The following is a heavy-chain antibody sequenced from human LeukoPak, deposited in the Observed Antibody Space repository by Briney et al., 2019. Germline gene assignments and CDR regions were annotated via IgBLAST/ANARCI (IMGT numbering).Heavy chain of an antibody. V-gene: IGHV3-30*18. J-gene: IGHJ4*02. D-gene: IGHD3-22*01. CDR2: ISYDGSIK. CDR1: GFTFSSYG. CDR3: AKDYIDYYDSSGPLDY. Sequence: GGSLRLSFAASGFTFSSYGMHWVRQAPGKGLEGGAVISYDGSIKYYADSVKGRFTISRDNSKNTLYLQMNSLRAEDTAVYYCAKDYIDYYDSSGPLDYWGQGTLVTVSS.